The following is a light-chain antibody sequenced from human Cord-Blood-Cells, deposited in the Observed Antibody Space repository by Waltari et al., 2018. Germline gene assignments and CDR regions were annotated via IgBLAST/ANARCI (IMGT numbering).Light chain of an antibody. V-gene: IGLV2-23*01. Sequence: GQSITISCTGTSSDVGSYNLVSWYQQHPGKAPKLMIYEGSKRPSGFSNGFSGSKSGNTASLPISGLQAEDEADYYCCSYAGSSTWVFGGGTKLTVL. CDR3: CSYAGSSTWV. J-gene: IGLJ3*02. CDR1: SSDVGSYNL. CDR2: EGS.